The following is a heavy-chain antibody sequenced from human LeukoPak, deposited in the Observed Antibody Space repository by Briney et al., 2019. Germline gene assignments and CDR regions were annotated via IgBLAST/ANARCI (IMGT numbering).Heavy chain of an antibody. D-gene: IGHD6-13*01. J-gene: IGHJ4*02. CDR1: GFTFDDYG. CDR3: AKDYGYSSSWYDY. CDR2: ISWNSASV. Sequence: PGGSLRLSCEASGFTFDDYGMQWVRQAPGKGLEWVSTISWNSASVGYVDSVKGRFTISRDNAKKTLYLQMNSLRPEDTALYYCAKDYGYSSSWYDYWGQGTLVTVSS. V-gene: IGHV3-9*01.